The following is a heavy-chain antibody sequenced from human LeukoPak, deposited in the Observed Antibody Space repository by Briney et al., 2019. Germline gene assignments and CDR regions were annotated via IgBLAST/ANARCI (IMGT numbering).Heavy chain of an antibody. V-gene: IGHV4-34*01. J-gene: IGHJ6*03. CDR1: GGSFSGYY. CDR2: INHSGST. D-gene: IGHD1-14*01. Sequence: SETLSLTCAVYGGSFSGYYWSWIRQPPGKGLEWIGEINHSGSTNYNPSLKSRVTISVDTSKNQFSLKLSSVTAADTAVYYCARVGSGHYYYYYMDVWGKGTTVTVSS. CDR3: ARVGSGHYYYYYMDV.